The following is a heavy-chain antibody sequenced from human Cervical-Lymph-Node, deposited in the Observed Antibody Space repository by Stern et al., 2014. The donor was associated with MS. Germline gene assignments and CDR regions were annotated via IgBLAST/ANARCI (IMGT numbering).Heavy chain of an antibody. V-gene: IGHV1-69*06. CDR1: GG. CDR2: VIPFVGTS. CDR3: ARGSGDNWFGP. Sequence: EQLVESGAEVKKPGSSVKVSCKSSGGISWVRQAPGQGLEWMGGVIPFVGTSNYAQKFQGRVTITADTSTNTTYLHLSRLTSADTAVYYCARGSGDNWFGPWGQGTLVTVSS. D-gene: IGHD3-10*01. J-gene: IGHJ5*02.